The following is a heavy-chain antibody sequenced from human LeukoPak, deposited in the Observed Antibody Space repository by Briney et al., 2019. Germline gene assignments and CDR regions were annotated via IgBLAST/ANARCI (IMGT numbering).Heavy chain of an antibody. CDR2: IYHSGST. CDR3: ARGRYSSSWYLAHPMNWFDP. J-gene: IGHJ5*02. V-gene: IGHV4-30-2*01. Sequence: SETLSLTCTVSGGSISSGGYSWSWIRQPPGKGLEWIGYIYHSGSTYYNPSLKSRVTISVDRSKNQFSLKLSSVTAADTAVYYCARGRYSSSWYLAHPMNWFDPWGQGTLVTVSS. CDR1: GGSISSGGYS. D-gene: IGHD6-13*01.